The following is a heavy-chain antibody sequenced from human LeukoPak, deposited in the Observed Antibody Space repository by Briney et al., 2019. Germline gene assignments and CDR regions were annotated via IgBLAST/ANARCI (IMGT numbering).Heavy chain of an antibody. V-gene: IGHV3-9*01. Sequence: SGGSLRLSCAASGFTFDDYAMHWVRQAPGKGLEWVSGISWNSGSIGYADSVKGRFTISRDNAKNSLYLQMNSLRAEDTAVYYCAKEAYDSSGPPFDYWGQGTLVTVSS. CDR3: AKEAYDSSGPPFDY. D-gene: IGHD3-22*01. J-gene: IGHJ4*02. CDR1: GFTFDDYA. CDR2: ISWNSGSI.